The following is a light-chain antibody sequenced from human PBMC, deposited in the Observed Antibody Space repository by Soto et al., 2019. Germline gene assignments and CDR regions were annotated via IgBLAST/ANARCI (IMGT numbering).Light chain of an antibody. CDR1: ENVNSN. CDR2: GAY. J-gene: IGKJ1*01. V-gene: IGKV3-15*01. CDR3: QQYDDRPS. Sequence: EIVRTQSPATLSVSPGARATLPCRASENVNSNVAWWYQKKPGPTPRLLIFGAYTRASGIPGRFSGSGSGTESTLTISSLQSEVFAVDYCQQYDDRPSFGRGTKVDIK.